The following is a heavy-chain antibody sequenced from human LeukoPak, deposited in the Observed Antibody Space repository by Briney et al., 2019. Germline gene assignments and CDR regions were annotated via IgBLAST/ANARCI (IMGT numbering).Heavy chain of an antibody. V-gene: IGHV3-7*05. J-gene: IGHJ4*02. CDR1: GFTLSIYW. Sequence: GGSLRLSCAASGFTLSIYWMNWVRQSPGKGLEWVADINQDGSEKYYVDSVKGRFTISRDNAKNSLYLQMNSLRAEDTAVYYCARRSYGDYWGQGTLVTVSS. CDR3: ARRSYGDY. D-gene: IGHD5-18*01. CDR2: INQDGSEK.